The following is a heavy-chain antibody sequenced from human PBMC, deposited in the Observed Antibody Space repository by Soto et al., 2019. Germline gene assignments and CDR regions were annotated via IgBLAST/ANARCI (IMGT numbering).Heavy chain of an antibody. CDR1: GYTFTSYD. CDR2: MNPNSGNT. Sequence: ASVKVSCKASGYTFTSYDINWVRQATGQGREWMGWMNPNSGNTGYAQKFQGRVTMTRNTSISTAYMELSSLRSEDTAVYYCASAGYSRSGYVCYYYGMDVCGQVXTVTVYS. CDR3: ASAGYSRSGYVCYYYGMDV. V-gene: IGHV1-8*01. D-gene: IGHD6-13*01. J-gene: IGHJ6*02.